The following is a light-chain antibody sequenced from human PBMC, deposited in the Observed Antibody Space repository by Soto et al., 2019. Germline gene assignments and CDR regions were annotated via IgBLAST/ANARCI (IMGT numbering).Light chain of an antibody. CDR2: GAS. CDR1: QSVSSN. V-gene: IGKV3-15*01. J-gene: IGKJ2*01. CDR3: QQCNSWPLYT. Sequence: EIVMTQSPATLSLSPGERATLSCRASQSVSSNLAWYQQKPGQAPRLLIYGASTRATGIPARFSGSGSGTEFTLIISSLQSEDFSVYYCQQCNSWPLYTFGQGTKLEIK.